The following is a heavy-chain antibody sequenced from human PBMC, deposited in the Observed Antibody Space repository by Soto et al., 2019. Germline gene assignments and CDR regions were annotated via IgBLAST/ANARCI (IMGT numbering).Heavy chain of an antibody. CDR2: IYYSGST. CDR3: ARTGLDYYDSSGYPYYFDY. V-gene: IGHV4-59*01. J-gene: IGHJ4*02. D-gene: IGHD3-22*01. Sequence: TSETLSLTCTVSGGSISSYYWSWIRQPPGKGLEWIGYIYYSGSTNYNPSLKSRVTISVDTSKNQFSLKLSSVTAADTAVYYCARTGLDYYDSSGYPYYFDYWGQGTLVTVPS. CDR1: GGSISSYY.